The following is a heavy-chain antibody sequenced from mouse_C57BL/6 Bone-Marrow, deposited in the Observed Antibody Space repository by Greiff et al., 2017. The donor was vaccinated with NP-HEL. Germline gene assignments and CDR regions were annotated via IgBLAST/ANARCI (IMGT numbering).Heavy chain of an antibody. V-gene: IGHV1-47*01. CDR2: FHPYNDDT. J-gene: IGHJ4*01. CDR3: ARTHYYGSSHYAMDY. D-gene: IGHD1-1*01. CDR1: GYTFTTYP. Sequence: VKLVESGAELVKPGASVKMSCKASGYTFTTYPIEWMKQNHGKSLEWIGNFHPYNDDTKYNEKFKGKATLTVEKSSSTVYLELSRLTSDDSAVYYCARTHYYGSSHYAMDYWGQGTSVTVSS.